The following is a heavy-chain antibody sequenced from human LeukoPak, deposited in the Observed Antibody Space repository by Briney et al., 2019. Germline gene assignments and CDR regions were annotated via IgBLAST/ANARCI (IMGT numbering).Heavy chain of an antibody. CDR2: IIPIFGAA. Sequence: SVKVSCKASGGTFSSNAISWVRQAPGQGLEWMGGIIPIFGAANYAQKFQGRVTITADESTSTAYMELSSLRSEDTAVYYCARDLGTRYCSGGSCYYYYMDVWGKGTTVTVSS. CDR1: GGTFSSNA. V-gene: IGHV1-69*13. CDR3: ARDLGTRYCSGGSCYYYYMDV. J-gene: IGHJ6*03. D-gene: IGHD2-15*01.